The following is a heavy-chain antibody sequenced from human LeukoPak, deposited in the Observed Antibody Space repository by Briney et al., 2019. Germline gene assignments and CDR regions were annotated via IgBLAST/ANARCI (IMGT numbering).Heavy chain of an antibody. Sequence: SETLSLTCTVSGGSISSYYWSWIRQPPGKGLEWIGYIYYSGRTNYNPSLKSRVTISVDTSKNQFSLKLSSVTAADTAVYYCARGGAAAGRDWGQGTLVTVSS. CDR3: ARGGAAAGRD. D-gene: IGHD6-13*01. V-gene: IGHV4-59*01. CDR1: GGSISSYY. J-gene: IGHJ4*02. CDR2: IYYSGRT.